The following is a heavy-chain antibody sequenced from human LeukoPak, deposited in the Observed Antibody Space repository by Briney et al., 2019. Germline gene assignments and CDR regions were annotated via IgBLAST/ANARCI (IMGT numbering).Heavy chain of an antibody. D-gene: IGHD6-13*01. CDR2: ISYDGNKK. Sequence: GGSLRLSCAASGFTFSSYAMHWVRQAPGKGLEWVTLISYDGNKKYYADSVKGRFTTSRDNSKNTLYLQMNSLTPGDTAVYYCARDESLAAARIRRDFDYWGQGTLVTVSS. V-gene: IGHV3-30-3*01. CDR1: GFTFSSYA. CDR3: ARDESLAAARIRRDFDY. J-gene: IGHJ4*02.